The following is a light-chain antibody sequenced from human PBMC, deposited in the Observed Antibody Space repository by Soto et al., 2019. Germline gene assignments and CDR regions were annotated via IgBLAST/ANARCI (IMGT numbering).Light chain of an antibody. Sequence: EIVLTQSPATLSLSPGERDTLSCRASQTVSSYLAWYQQKPGQAPRLLVYDASDRATGIPARFSGNGSGTDFTLTISSLAPEDFAVYCCQQRRTFGQGTRLEIK. V-gene: IGKV3-11*01. CDR3: QQRRT. CDR2: DAS. J-gene: IGKJ5*01. CDR1: QTVSSY.